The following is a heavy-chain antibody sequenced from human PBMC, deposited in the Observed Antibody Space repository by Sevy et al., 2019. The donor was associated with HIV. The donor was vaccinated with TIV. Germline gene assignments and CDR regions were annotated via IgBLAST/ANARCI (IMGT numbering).Heavy chain of an antibody. CDR1: GGSISSYY. D-gene: IGHD6-25*01. CDR2: IYYSGST. Sequence: SETLSLTCTVSGGSISSYYWSWIRQPPGKGLEWIGYIYYSGSTNYNPSLKSRVTISVDTSKNQFSRKLSSVTAADTAVYYCARDIRIAADGDWFDPWGQGTLVTVSS. V-gene: IGHV4-59*12. CDR3: ARDIRIAADGDWFDP. J-gene: IGHJ5*02.